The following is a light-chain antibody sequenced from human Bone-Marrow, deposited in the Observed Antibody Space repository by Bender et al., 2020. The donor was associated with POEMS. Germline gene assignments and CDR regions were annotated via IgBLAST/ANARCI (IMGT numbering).Light chain of an antibody. CDR2: VHSDGSH. Sequence: QLILTQSPSASASLGASVKLTCTLSSGHSTYAIAWHQQQAEKGPRFLMKVHSDGSHTKGDGIPDRFSGSSSGTERYLTISSLQSEDEADYYCQTWDTDIHVFGGGTRVTVL. J-gene: IGLJ2*01. V-gene: IGLV4-69*02. CDR1: SGHSTYA. CDR3: QTWDTDIHV.